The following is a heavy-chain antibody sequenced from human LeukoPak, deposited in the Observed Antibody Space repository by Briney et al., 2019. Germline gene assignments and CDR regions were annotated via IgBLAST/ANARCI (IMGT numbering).Heavy chain of an antibody. D-gene: IGHD3-10*02. CDR1: GFTFCDYA. CDR2: IRSKAYGGTT. V-gene: IGHV3-49*03. CDR3: AELGITMIGGV. J-gene: IGHJ6*04. Sequence: GGSLRLSCTASGFTFCDYAMSWFRQAPGKGLEWVGFIRSKAYGGTTEYAASVKGRFTISRDNAKNSLYLQMNSLRAEDTAVYYCAELGITMIGGVWGKGTTVTISS.